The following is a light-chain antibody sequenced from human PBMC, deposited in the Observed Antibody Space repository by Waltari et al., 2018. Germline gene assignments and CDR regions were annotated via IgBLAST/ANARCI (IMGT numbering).Light chain of an antibody. CDR3: SSYASSSTLVV. J-gene: IGLJ2*01. V-gene: IGLV2-14*01. CDR1: SSHVGGYTF. CDR2: EVN. Sequence: QSALTQPPSASGSPGQSVPISCTGTSSHVGGYTFVSWYQQHPGRAPKLMIYEVNQRPSGVSNRFSGSKSGNTASLTISGLQAEDEADYYCSSYASSSTLVVFGGGTKLTVL.